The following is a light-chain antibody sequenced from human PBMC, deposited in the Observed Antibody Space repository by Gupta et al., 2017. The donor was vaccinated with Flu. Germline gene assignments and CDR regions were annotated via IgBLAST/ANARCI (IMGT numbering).Light chain of an antibody. CDR2: RTN. J-gene: IGLJ2*01. CDR3: LLCYGGVHV. CDR1: TGAVTSGYF. V-gene: IGLV7-43*01. Sequence: QPVVPQEPSLTVSPGGTVPLTCASSTGAVTSGYFPNWCQQKPGQAPRALIYRTNNKHAWTPARFSGSLLGGKAALTLSGVQPEDEDEYVCLLCYGGVHVFGGGTKLTVL.